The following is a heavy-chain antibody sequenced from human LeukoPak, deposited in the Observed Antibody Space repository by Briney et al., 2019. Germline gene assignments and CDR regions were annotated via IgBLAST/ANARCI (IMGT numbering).Heavy chain of an antibody. J-gene: IGHJ4*02. Sequence: WGSVKVSCEASGGTFSSDAISWVRQAPGGGGEWRGRIIPIIGITNSAQKSQGTVTITADKTTSTANMKLSRLRSEDTAVYHCAREAGYCRGRSCKTSDYWGQATLATASS. CDR2: IIPIIGIT. V-gene: IGHV1-69*04. D-gene: IGHD2-15*01. CDR3: AREAGYCRGRSCKTSDY. CDR1: GGTFSSDA.